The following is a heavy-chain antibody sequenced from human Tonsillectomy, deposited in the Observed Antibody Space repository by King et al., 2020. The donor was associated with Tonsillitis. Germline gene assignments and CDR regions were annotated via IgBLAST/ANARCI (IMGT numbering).Heavy chain of an antibody. CDR2: ISVYSGDI. D-gene: IGHD1-26*01. J-gene: IGHJ4*02. CDR3: TRDKAVGAMDY. CDR1: GYTFSNYG. V-gene: IGHV1-18*01. Sequence: VQLVQSGPEVKKPGASVKVSCKASGYTFSNYGITWVRQAPGQGLEWMGWISVYSGDINYSQKVHGRVTMTTDTSTNTAYMELRSLRSDDTAIYYCTRDKAVGAMDYWGQRTLVTVSS.